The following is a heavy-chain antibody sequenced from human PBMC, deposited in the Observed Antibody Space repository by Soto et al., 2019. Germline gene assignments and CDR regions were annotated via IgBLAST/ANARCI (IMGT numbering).Heavy chain of an antibody. CDR1: GDSVSSNSAA. V-gene: IGHV6-1*01. J-gene: IGHJ4*02. CDR2: TYYRSKWYN. Sequence: SQTLSLPCAISGDSVSSNSAAWNWIRQSPSRGLEWLGRTYYRSKWYNDYAVSVKSRITINPDTSKNQFSLQLNSVTPEDTAVYYCARAPYSSGWYPEYYFDYWGQGTLVTVSS. D-gene: IGHD6-19*01. CDR3: ARAPYSSGWYPEYYFDY.